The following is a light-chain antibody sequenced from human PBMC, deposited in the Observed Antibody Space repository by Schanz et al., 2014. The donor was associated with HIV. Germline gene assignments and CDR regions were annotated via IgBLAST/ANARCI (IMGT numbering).Light chain of an antibody. CDR1: QSISSN. CDR3: QQYDRSPYT. Sequence: EIVLTQSPGTLSVSPGERATLSCRASQSISSNLAWYQRKVGQAPRLLIYGTSTRATGIPARFSGSGSGTQFTLTISRLEPEDFAVYYCQQYDRSPYTFGGGTKVEIK. V-gene: IGKV3-20*01. CDR2: GTS. J-gene: IGKJ4*01.